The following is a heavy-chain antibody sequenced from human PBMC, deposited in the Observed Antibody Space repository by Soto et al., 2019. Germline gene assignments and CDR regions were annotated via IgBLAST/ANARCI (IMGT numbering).Heavy chain of an antibody. CDR3: ARYCSGDGCYLQAFDI. Sequence: QVQLQESGPGLVKPSETLSLTCTVSGGSISSYYWSWIRQPPGKGLEWIGYIYYSGSTNYNPSLKIRVTISVDTSKNQFSLKLSSVTAADTAVYYCARYCSGDGCYLQAFDIWGQGTMVTVSS. CDR1: GGSISSYY. V-gene: IGHV4-59*01. D-gene: IGHD2-15*01. CDR2: IYYSGST. J-gene: IGHJ3*02.